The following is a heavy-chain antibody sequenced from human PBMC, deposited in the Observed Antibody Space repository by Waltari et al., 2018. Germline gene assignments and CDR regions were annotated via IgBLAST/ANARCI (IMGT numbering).Heavy chain of an antibody. CDR2: IYHSGST. CDR1: GGSISSSNW. Sequence: QVQLQESGPGLVKPSGTLSLTCAVSGGSISSSNWWIWVRQPPGKGLEWIGEIYHSGSTNYNPSLKSRVTISVDKSKNQFSLKLSSVTAADTAVYYCARDLLKYYYDSSGYSNAFDIWGQGTMVTVSS. D-gene: IGHD3-22*01. V-gene: IGHV4-4*02. CDR3: ARDLLKYYYDSSGYSNAFDI. J-gene: IGHJ3*02.